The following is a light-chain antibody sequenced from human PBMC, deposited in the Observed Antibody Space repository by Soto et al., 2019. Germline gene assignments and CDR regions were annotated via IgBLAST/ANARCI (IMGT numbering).Light chain of an antibody. V-gene: IGKV3-15*01. CDR2: GPS. J-gene: IGKJ3*01. CDR3: QQYHDCPPIT. CDR1: QTVSDD. Sequence: EIVMTQSPATLFVSPGERATLSCSASQTVSDDLAWYQQKPGQAPRLLIYGPSTRATDIPTRFSGGGSGTAFTLTSSSLQSEDSAINYGQQYHDCPPITFGPGTKVNI.